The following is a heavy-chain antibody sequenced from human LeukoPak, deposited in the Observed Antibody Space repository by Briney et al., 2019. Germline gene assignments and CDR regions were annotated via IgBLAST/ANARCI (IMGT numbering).Heavy chain of an antibody. CDR2: MNPNSGNT. V-gene: IGHV1-8*01. CDR3: TRGSSCRRDN. Sequence: GASVKVSCMASGYTFTSCDIYWVRQATGQGLEWMGWMNPNSGNTGYGQSFQGRITMTRDISIGTAYMELSNLTSEDTAIYYCTRGSSCRRDNWGQGTLVTVSA. J-gene: IGHJ4*02. CDR1: GYTFTSCD.